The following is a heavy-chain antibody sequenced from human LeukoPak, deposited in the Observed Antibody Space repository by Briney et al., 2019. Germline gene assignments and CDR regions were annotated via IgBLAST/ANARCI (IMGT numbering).Heavy chain of an antibody. CDR1: GFTFSSYW. CDR2: INTDGSST. J-gene: IGHJ5*02. V-gene: IGHV3-74*01. D-gene: IGHD3-3*01. CDR3: AREAPSSRYDFWSGKGSEFDP. Sequence: GGSLRLSCAASGFTFSSYWMHWVRQAPGKGLVWLSRINTDGSSTSYADSVKGRFTISRDNAKNTLYLQMNSLRAEDTAVYYCAREAPSSRYDFWSGKGSEFDPWGQGTLVTVSS.